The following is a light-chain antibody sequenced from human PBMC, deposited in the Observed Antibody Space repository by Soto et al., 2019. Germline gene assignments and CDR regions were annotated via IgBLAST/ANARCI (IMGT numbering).Light chain of an antibody. CDR3: QQYNNWPRA. CDR2: GAS. Sequence: EIVMTQSPATLSVSPGERATLSCRASQSVRSNLAWYQQKPGQAPRLLIYGASIRATGIPARFSGSGSGTEFTLSISSLQSEDFGVYYCQQYNNWPRAFGQGAKVEIK. V-gene: IGKV3-15*01. J-gene: IGKJ1*01. CDR1: QSVRSN.